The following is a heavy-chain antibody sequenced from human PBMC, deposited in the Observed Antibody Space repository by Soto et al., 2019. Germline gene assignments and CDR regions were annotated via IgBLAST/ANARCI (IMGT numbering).Heavy chain of an antibody. J-gene: IGHJ4*02. V-gene: IGHV4-31*03. D-gene: IGHD6-13*01. CDR3: ARRTGSSWYAAFDY. CDR2: IHYSGST. CDR1: GGSISSGGYY. Sequence: SETLSLTCTVSGGSISSGGYYWSWIRQHPGKGLEWNGYIHYSGSTYYNPSLKSRVTISVDTSKNQFSLKLSSVTAADTAVYYCARRTGSSWYAAFDYWGQGTLVTVYS.